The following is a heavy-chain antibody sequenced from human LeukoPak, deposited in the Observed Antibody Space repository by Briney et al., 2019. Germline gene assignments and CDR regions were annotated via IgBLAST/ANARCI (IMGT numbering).Heavy chain of an antibody. CDR1: QFTFSTYG. D-gene: IGHD1-26*01. CDR3: AKDLWQSGSSDF. Sequence: GGSLRLSCVASQFTFSTYGMSWVRQAPGKGLGWVSAITGSGDSAFYRDSVKGRSTISRDNSDNTLYLLMNNLRAEDTAIYYCAKDLWQSGSSDFWGQGALVTVSS. CDR2: ITGSGDSA. V-gene: IGHV3-23*01. J-gene: IGHJ4*02.